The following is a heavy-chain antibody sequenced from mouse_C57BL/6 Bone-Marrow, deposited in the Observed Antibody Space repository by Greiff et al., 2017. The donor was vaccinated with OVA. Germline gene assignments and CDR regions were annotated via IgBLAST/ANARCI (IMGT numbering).Heavy chain of an antibody. Sequence: VQLKQSGPELVKPGASVKISCKASGYSFTGYYMNWVKQSPEKSLEWIGEINPSTGGTTYNQKFKAKATLTVDKSSSTAYMQLMSLTSEDSAGYYCARGGTGPFAYWGQGTLVTVFA. CDR1: GYSFTGYY. J-gene: IGHJ3*01. V-gene: IGHV1-42*01. CDR3: ARGGTGPFAY. CDR2: INPSTGGT. D-gene: IGHD4-1*01.